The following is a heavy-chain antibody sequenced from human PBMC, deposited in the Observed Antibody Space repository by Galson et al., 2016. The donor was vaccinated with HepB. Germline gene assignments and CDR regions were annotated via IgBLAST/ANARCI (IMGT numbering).Heavy chain of an antibody. J-gene: IGHJ4*02. CDR2: ISNDGSQR. CDR3: ARGMAAACTLPSFDY. V-gene: IGHV3-30*04. CDR1: PFSFSNYA. Sequence: SLRLSCAASPFSFSNYALHWVRQAPGKGLAWVAVISNDGSQRYYADSVRGRFTISRDNSKNTLYLQMNSLRVEDTAVYYCARGMAAACTLPSFDYWGQGTLVTVSS. D-gene: IGHD6-13*01.